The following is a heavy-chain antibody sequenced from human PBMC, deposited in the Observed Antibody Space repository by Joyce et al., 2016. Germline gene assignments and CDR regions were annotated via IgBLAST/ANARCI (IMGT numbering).Heavy chain of an antibody. CDR2: ILYDGSNA. CDR3: ARDNGYSNGHGFDY. Sequence: QVQLVESGGGVVQPGRSLRLSCAASGFTFSSHSMHWARQAPGKGLEWVTLILYDGSNAYYADSVKGRFTISRDNSKSTLYLQMNSLRAEDTAVYYCARDNGYSNGHGFDYWGQGTLVTVSS. CDR1: GFTFSSHS. V-gene: IGHV3-30*04. D-gene: IGHD5-18*01. J-gene: IGHJ4*02.